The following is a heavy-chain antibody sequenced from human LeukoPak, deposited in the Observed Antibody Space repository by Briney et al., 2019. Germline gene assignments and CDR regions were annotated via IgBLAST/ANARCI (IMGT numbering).Heavy chain of an antibody. CDR1: GFAFPSYA. CDR3: ARSRGSGSYYGAY. J-gene: IGHJ4*02. V-gene: IGHV3-21*01. D-gene: IGHD1-26*01. Sequence: PGGSLRISCSAAGFAFPSYAMCSVRLVPVTGLDCVSGISGSDADTYYANSVKGRFTISRDNAKNSLYLQMNSLRAEDTAVYCARSRGSGSYYGAYWGQGTLVTVSS. CDR2: ISGSDADT.